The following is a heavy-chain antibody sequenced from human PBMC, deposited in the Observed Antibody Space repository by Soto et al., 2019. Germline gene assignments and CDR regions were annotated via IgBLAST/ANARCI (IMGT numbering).Heavy chain of an antibody. D-gene: IGHD6-19*01. V-gene: IGHV7-4-1*01. CDR1: GYTFTSYA. CDR3: ARSTTAGYSSSYDY. J-gene: IGHJ4*02. Sequence: ASVKVSCKASGYTFTSYAMNWVRQAPGQGLEWMGWINTNTGNPTYAQGFTGRFVFSLDTSVSTAYLQICSLKAEDTAVYYCARSTTAGYSSSYDYWGQGTLDTVSS. CDR2: INTNTGNP.